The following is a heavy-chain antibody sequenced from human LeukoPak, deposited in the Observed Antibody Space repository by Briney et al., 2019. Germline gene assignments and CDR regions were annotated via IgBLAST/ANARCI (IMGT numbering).Heavy chain of an antibody. CDR1: GFTFDDYA. D-gene: IGHD3-9*01. Sequence: PGGSLRLSCAASGFTFDDYAMHWVRHAPGKGLKWVSLISGDGGSTYYADSVKGRFTISRDISKNSLYLQMNSLRTEDTALYYCAKDVYFDWLLRRQAYGMDVWGQGTTVTVSS. CDR2: ISGDGGST. V-gene: IGHV3-43*02. J-gene: IGHJ6*02. CDR3: AKDVYFDWLLRRQAYGMDV.